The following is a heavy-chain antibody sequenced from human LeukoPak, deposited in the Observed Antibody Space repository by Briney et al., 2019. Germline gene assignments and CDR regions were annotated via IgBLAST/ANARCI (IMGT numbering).Heavy chain of an antibody. CDR2: IRSKAYGGTT. CDR1: GFTFGDYA. D-gene: IGHD3-3*01. V-gene: IGHV3-49*04. Sequence: GGSLRLSCTASGFTFGDYAMSWVRQAPGKGLEWVGFIRSKAYGGTTEYAASVKGRFTISRDDSKSIAYLQMNSLKTEDTAVYYCTPIRFYDFWSGLPTDYWGQGTLVTVSS. J-gene: IGHJ4*02. CDR3: TPIRFYDFWSGLPTDY.